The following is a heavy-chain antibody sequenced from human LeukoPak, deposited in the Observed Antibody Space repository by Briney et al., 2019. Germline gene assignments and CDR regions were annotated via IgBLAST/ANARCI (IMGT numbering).Heavy chain of an antibody. D-gene: IGHD3-22*01. CDR1: GYTFTSYS. V-gene: IGHV1-18*01. CDR3: ARVLDYYDSKYYFDY. CDR2: IRAYNGNT. J-gene: IGHJ4*02. Sequence: ASVKVSCKASGYTFTSYSISWVRQAPGQGLEWMGWIRAYNGNTNYAQKLQGRVTMTTDTSTSTAYMELRSLRSDDTAVYYCARVLDYYDSKYYFDYWGQGTLVTVSS.